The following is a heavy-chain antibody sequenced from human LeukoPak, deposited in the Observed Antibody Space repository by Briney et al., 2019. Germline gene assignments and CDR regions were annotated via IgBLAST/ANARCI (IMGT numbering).Heavy chain of an antibody. Sequence: GRSLRLSCVASGFTFSTYAIHWVRQAPGKGLVWVSRINTDGRSTSYADSVKGRFTVSRDNSKDTLYLQMNSLRADDTAVYYCARGGTDILLEPPAIPFDYWGQGALVTVSS. J-gene: IGHJ4*02. CDR1: GFTFSTYA. CDR3: ARGGTDILLEPPAIPFDY. V-gene: IGHV3-74*01. CDR2: INTDGRST. D-gene: IGHD2-8*01.